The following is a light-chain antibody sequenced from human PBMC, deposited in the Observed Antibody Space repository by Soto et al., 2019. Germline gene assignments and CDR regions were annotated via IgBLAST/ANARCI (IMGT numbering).Light chain of an antibody. CDR2: GAS. CDR1: QTVNSSY. V-gene: IGKV3-20*01. J-gene: IGKJ3*01. Sequence: EIVLTQSPGTLSLSPGERATLSCRASQTVNSSYLAWYQQIPGQAPRLLIYGASSRSTGIPDRFSVSGSGTDFTLTISRLEPEAFAVYYCQQYGSSPFTFGPGTKVEIK. CDR3: QQYGSSPFT.